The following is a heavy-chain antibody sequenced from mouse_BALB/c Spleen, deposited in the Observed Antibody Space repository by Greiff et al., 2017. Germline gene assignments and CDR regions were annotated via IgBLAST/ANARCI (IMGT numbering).Heavy chain of an antibody. D-gene: IGHD1-1*01. CDR1: GFNIKDTY. V-gene: IGHV14-3*02. Sequence: EVQLVESGAELVKPGASVKLSCTASGFNIKDTYMHWVKQRPEQGLEWIGRIDPANGNTKYDPKFQGKATITADTSSNTAYLQLSSLTSEDTAVYYCARILLRTYWGQGTLVTVSA. CDR2: IDPANGNT. CDR3: ARILLRTY. J-gene: IGHJ3*01.